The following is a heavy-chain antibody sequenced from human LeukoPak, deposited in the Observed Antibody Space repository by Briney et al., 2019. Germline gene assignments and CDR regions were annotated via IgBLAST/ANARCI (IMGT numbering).Heavy chain of an antibody. V-gene: IGHV4-59*08. CDR2: IYYSGST. J-gene: IGHJ5*02. CDR3: ARTYCSSTSCYLVWFDP. D-gene: IGHD2-2*01. Sequence: SETLSLTCTVSGGSISSYYWSWIRQPPGKGLEWIGYIYYSGSTNYNPSLKSRVTISVDTSKNQFSLKLSSVTVADTAVYYCARTYCSSTSCYLVWFDPWGQGTLVTVSS. CDR1: GGSISSYY.